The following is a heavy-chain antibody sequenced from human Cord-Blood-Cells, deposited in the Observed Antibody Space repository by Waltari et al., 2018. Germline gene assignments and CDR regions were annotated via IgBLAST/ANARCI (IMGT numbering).Heavy chain of an antibody. CDR1: GFPFSSYG. CDR3: AKDRGIAAAGTPYYGMDV. V-gene: IGHV3-30*18. D-gene: IGHD6-13*01. J-gene: IGHJ6*02. CDR2: ISYDGSNK. Sequence: QVQLVESGGGVVQPGRSLSLSCAASGFPFSSYGMHRVRQAPGRGLEWVAVISYDGSNKYYADSVKGRFTISRDNSKNTLYLQMNSLRAEDTAVYYCAKDRGIAAAGTPYYGMDVWGQGTTVTVSS.